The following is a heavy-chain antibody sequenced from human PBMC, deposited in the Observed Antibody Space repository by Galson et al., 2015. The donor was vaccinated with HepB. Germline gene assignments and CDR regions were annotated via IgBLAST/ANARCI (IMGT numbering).Heavy chain of an antibody. CDR3: ARDRNGYNWVDY. V-gene: IGHV3-30*04. CDR1: GFTFSSYA. Sequence: SLRLSCAASGFTFSSYAMHWVRQAPGKGLEWVAVISYDGSNKYYADSVKGRFTISRDNSKNALYLQMNSLRAEDTAVYYCARDRNGYNWVDYWGQGTLVTVSS. CDR2: ISYDGSNK. J-gene: IGHJ4*02. D-gene: IGHD5-24*01.